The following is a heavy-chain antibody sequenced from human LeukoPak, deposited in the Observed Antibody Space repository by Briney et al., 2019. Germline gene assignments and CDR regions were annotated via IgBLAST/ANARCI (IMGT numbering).Heavy chain of an antibody. J-gene: IGHJ4*02. CDR2: IHYSGST. D-gene: IGHD1-26*01. Sequence: SETLSLTCTVSGSMYNYYWSWIRQPPGEGLGWIGYIHYSGSTNYNPSLKSRVTMSLDTSENQVSLKLNSVAAADTAVYYCARRISSGGTYAHFDYWGQGTLVTVSS. CDR3: ARRISSGGTYAHFDY. V-gene: IGHV4-59*08. CDR1: GSMYNYY.